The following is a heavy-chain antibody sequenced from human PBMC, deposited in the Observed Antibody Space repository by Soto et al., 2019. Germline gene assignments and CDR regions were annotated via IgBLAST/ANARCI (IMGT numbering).Heavy chain of an antibody. CDR1: GFTFSSYS. CDR3: ARDSSSWAYYYYYMDV. Sequence: GGSLRLSCAASGFTFSSYSMNWVRQAPGKGLEWVSSISSSSSYIYYADSVKGRFTISRDNAKNSLYLQMNSLRAEDTAVYYCARDSSSWAYYYYYMDVWGKGTTVTVS. V-gene: IGHV3-21*01. J-gene: IGHJ6*03. D-gene: IGHD6-13*01. CDR2: ISSSSSYI.